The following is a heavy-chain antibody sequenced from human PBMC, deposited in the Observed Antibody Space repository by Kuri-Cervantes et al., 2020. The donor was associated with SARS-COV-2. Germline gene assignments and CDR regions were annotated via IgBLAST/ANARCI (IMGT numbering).Heavy chain of an antibody. D-gene: IGHD6-6*01. CDR3: ARRESSRAFDY. J-gene: IGHJ4*02. Sequence: SETLPLTCNVSGDSIRDYYWNWIRQSPGKGLEWIGYVYYSGITDYNPSLKSRVTISVHTSKNQFSLKLSSVTAADTAVYYCARRESSRAFDYWGQGTLVTVSS. V-gene: IGHV4-59*08. CDR2: VYYSGIT. CDR1: GDSIRDYY.